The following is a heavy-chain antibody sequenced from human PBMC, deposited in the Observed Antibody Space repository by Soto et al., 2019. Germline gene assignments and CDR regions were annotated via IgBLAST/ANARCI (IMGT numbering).Heavy chain of an antibody. J-gene: IGHJ4*02. V-gene: IGHV3-23*01. CDR1: GFTFSSYA. CDR2: ISGSGDRT. Sequence: EVQLLESGGGLVQPGGSLRLSCAASGFTFSSYAMSWVRQAPGKGLEWVSAISGSGDRTYYADSVKGRFTISRDNSRNTRYMQMNSLRGEDTAVYFCAKMNGPPHWGQGTLVTVSS. D-gene: IGHD2-8*01. CDR3: AKMNGPPH.